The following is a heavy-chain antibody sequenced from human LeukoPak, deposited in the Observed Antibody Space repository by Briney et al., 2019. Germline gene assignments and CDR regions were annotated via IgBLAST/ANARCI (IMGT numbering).Heavy chain of an antibody. CDR3: AREPLAVAAANNAFDI. J-gene: IGHJ3*02. Sequence: ASVKVSCKASGYTFTDYYMHWVRQAPGQGLEWMGWINPNNGDTGSAQMFQGRVTLTRDTSISTVYMDLGRLRSDDTAVYYCAREPLAVAAANNAFDIWGQGTMVTVSS. V-gene: IGHV1-2*02. D-gene: IGHD2-15*01. CDR2: INPNNGDT. CDR1: GYTFTDYY.